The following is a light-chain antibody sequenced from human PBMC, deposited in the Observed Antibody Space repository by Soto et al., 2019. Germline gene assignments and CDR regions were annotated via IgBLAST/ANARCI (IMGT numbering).Light chain of an antibody. CDR3: LQDYNSPIT. V-gene: IGKV1-6*02. J-gene: IGKJ5*01. CDR2: AAS. CDR1: QDISND. Sequence: AIQLTQSPASLSASVGDRITITCRASQDISNDLGWFQQKPGKAPKLLIYAASILQTGVPSRFSGSGSGSAFSLTITSLQPEDFATYYCLQDYNSPITFGQGTRLENK.